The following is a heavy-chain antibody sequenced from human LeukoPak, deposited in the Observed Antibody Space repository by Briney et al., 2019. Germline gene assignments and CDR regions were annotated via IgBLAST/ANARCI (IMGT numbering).Heavy chain of an antibody. V-gene: IGHV3-7*04. D-gene: IGHD6-13*01. CDR1: GFTFSSYW. J-gene: IGHJ5*02. CDR2: IKQDGNEK. CDR3: ARGLASSNWPHWFDP. Sequence: GGSLRLSCAASGFTFSSYWMSWVRQAPGKGLEWVANIKQDGNEKYYVDSVKGRFTISRDNAKNSLYLQMNSLRVEDTAVYHCARGLASSNWPHWFDPWGQGTLVSVSS.